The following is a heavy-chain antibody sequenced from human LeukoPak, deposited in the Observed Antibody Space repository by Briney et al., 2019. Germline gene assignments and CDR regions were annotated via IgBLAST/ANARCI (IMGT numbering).Heavy chain of an antibody. J-gene: IGHJ4*02. Sequence: ASVKVSCKASGGTFRRYAVSWVRQAPGQGPEWVGGIIPIFGTSRSAQKFQGRVTITMDESTSTAYMELSSLRSEDTAVYYCARGAQQGGPPYFDHWGQGTLVTVSS. CDR3: ARGAQQGGPPYFDH. CDR1: GGTFRRYA. D-gene: IGHD6-13*01. CDR2: IIPIFGTS. V-gene: IGHV1-69*05.